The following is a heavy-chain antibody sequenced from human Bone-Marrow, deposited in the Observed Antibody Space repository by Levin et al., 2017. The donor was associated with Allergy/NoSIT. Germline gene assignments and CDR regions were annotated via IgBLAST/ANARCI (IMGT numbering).Heavy chain of an antibody. CDR2: VYWDDEK. D-gene: IGHD3-10*01. V-gene: IGHV2-5*02. J-gene: IGHJ4*02. CDR1: GFSLNTDGVG. Sequence: ESGPTLVNATETLTLTCSFSGFSLNTDGVGVAWIRQPPGKALEWLALVYWDDEKRYTPSLKTRLTISKDTSKNRVVLTMTNMDPVDTATYFCARLNRSYLGWGQGTLVTVSS. CDR3: ARLNRSYLG.